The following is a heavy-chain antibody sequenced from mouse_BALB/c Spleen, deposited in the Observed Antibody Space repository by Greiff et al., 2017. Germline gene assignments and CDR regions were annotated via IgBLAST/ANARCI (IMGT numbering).Heavy chain of an antibody. V-gene: IGHV14-3*02. CDR3: ARSSRHYYCYAIDY. CDR1: GFNFNDSY. CDR2: IDPANGNT. J-gene: IGHJ4*01. D-gene: IGHD1-2*01. Sequence: EVQLQQSGAGLVKPGASVKLSCTASGFNFNDSYMHWVKQRPEQGLEWIGRIDPANGNTKYDQKFQGKDTITTDKSSNTAYLQLSSLTSEDTAVYYCARSSRHYYCYAIDYWGQGTSVTVSA.